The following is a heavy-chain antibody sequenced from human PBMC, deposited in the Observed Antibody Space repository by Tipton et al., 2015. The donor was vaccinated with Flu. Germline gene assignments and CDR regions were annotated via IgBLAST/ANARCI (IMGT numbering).Heavy chain of an antibody. CDR1: GFTFSSYA. V-gene: IGHV3-23*01. CDR2: ISGSGGST. J-gene: IGHJ4*02. CDR3: AKSPPPRTDYYDSSIGGDDY. Sequence: SLRLSCAASGFTFSSYAMSWVRQAPGKGLEWVSAISGSGGSTYYADSVKGRFTISRDNSKNTLYLQMNSLRAEDTAVYYCAKSPPPRTDYYDSSIGGDDYWGQGTLVTVSS. D-gene: IGHD3-22*01.